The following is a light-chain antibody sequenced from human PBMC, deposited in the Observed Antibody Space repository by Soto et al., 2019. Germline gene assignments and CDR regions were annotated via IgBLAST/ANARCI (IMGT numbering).Light chain of an antibody. CDR1: QSVSSSY. Sequence: EIVLTQSPGTLSLSPGERATLSCRASQSVSSSYLAWYQQKPGQAPRLLIYGASSRATGIPDRFSGSGSGTDFTLTISRLEPEDFAVYYCQQYGSSPPCVAFGQGTKVEIK. CDR3: QQYGSSPPCVA. J-gene: IGKJ1*01. CDR2: GAS. V-gene: IGKV3-20*01.